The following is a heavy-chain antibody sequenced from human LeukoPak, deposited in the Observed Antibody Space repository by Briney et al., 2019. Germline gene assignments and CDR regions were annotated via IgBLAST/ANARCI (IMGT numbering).Heavy chain of an antibody. CDR2: TNPKSGGT. J-gene: IGHJ5*02. Sequence: ASVKVSCKASGYTFTGYYMHWVRQAPGQGLEGRGWTNPKSGGTNYAQKFQGRVTMTRDTSISTAYMELSRLRSDDTAVYYCARDRGIVVVSAAPLDNWFDPWRQGTLVTVST. CDR3: ARDRGIVVVSAAPLDNWFDP. V-gene: IGHV1-2*02. CDR1: GYTFTGYY. D-gene: IGHD2-2*01.